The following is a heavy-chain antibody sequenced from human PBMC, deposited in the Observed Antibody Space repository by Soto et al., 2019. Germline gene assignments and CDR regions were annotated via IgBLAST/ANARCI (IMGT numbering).Heavy chain of an antibody. Sequence: PGESLKISCKGSGYSFTNYWIGWVRQMPGKGLEWMGIIYPGDSDTRYSPSFQGQVTISADKSNSTAYLQWSSLKASDTAMYYCASEELHYGSSYVDGWGQGTTVTVSS. CDR2: IYPGDSDT. CDR3: ASEELHYGSSYVDG. D-gene: IGHD3-10*01. CDR1: GYSFTNYW. J-gene: IGHJ6*02. V-gene: IGHV5-51*01.